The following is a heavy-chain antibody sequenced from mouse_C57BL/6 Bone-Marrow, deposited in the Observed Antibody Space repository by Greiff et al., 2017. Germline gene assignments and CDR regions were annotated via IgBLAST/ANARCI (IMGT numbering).Heavy chain of an antibody. J-gene: IGHJ4*01. V-gene: IGHV1-81*01. CDR3: ARSSYDSLAMDY. Sequence: VKLLESGAELARPGASVKLSCKASGYTFTSYGISWVKQRTGQGLEWIGEIYPRSGNTYYNEKFKGKATLTADKSSSTAYMELRSLTSEDSAVYFCARSSYDSLAMDYWGQGTSVTVSS. CDR1: GYTFTSYG. CDR2: IYPRSGNT. D-gene: IGHD2-4*01.